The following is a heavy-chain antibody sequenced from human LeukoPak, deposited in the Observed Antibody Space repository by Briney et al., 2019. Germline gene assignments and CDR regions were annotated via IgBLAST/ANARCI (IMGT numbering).Heavy chain of an antibody. CDR1: RFTFSRYS. V-gene: IGHV3-48*01. Sequence: GGSLRLSCAASRFTFSRYSMSWVRQAPGKGLEWVSFISSSSSTIYYADPVKGRLTISRDNAKNSLYLQMNSLRAEDTAVYYCATGDDFWSGFSQLDYWGQGTLVTVSS. D-gene: IGHD3-3*01. CDR2: ISSSSSTI. J-gene: IGHJ4*02. CDR3: ATGDDFWSGFSQLDY.